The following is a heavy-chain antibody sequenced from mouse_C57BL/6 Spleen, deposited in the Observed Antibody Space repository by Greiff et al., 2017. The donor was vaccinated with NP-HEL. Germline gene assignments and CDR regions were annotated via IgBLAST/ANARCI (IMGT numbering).Heavy chain of an antibody. CDR3: ARSLFYYDSPFDY. J-gene: IGHJ2*01. Sequence: VQGVESGPELVKPGASVKISCKASGYAFSSSWMNWVKQRPGKGLEWIGRIYPGDGDTNYNGKFKGKATLTADKSSSTAYMQLSSLTSEDSAVYFCARSLFYYDSPFDYWGQGTTLTVSS. D-gene: IGHD2-4*01. CDR2: IYPGDGDT. CDR1: GYAFSSSW. V-gene: IGHV1-82*01.